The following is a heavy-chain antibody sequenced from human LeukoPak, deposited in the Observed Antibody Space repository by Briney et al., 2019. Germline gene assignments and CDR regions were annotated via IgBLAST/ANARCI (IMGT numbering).Heavy chain of an antibody. CDR3: ARDRRGTIDY. Sequence: GSLRLSCAASGFTVSSYYWSWIRQPAGKGLEWIGRIYTSGSTNYNPSLKSRVTMSVDTSKNQFSLKLSSVTAADTAVYYCARDRRGTIDYWGQGTLVTVSS. J-gene: IGHJ4*02. CDR2: IYTSGST. CDR1: GFTVSSYY. D-gene: IGHD3-16*01. V-gene: IGHV4-4*07.